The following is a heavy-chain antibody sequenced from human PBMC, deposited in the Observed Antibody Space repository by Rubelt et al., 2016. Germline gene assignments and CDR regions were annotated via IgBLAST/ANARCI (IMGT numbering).Heavy chain of an antibody. Sequence: QVQLVESGGGVVQPGRSLRLSCAASGFTFSDYVVHWVRQAPGKGLEWVAVISLDGSNTYYTDSVKGRFTISRDNSKNTLYLQMNSLRTEDTAVYYCARAFDNVRGDYYYYMDVWGKGTTVTVSS. D-gene: IGHD3-10*01. J-gene: IGHJ6*03. CDR1: GFTFSDYV. V-gene: IGHV3-30-3*01. CDR3: ARAFDNVRGDYYYYMDV. CDR2: ISLDGSNT.